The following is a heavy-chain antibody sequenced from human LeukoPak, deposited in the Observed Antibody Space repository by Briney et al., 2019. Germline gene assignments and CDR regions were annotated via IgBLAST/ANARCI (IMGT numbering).Heavy chain of an antibody. Sequence: GRSLRLSCAASGFTFSSYAMHWVRQAPGKGLEWVAVISYDGSNKYYADSVKGRFTISRDNSKNTLYLQMNSLRAEDTAVYYCAKDLARLRYFDWLLLDYWGQGTLVTVSS. CDR1: GFTFSSYA. CDR3: AKDLARLRYFDWLLLDY. V-gene: IGHV3-30-3*01. CDR2: ISYDGSNK. D-gene: IGHD3-9*01. J-gene: IGHJ4*02.